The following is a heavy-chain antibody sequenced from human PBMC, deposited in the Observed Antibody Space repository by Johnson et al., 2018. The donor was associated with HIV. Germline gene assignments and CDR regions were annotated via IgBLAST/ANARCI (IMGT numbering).Heavy chain of an antibody. D-gene: IGHD1-26*01. V-gene: IGHV3-30-3*01. CDR1: GFTFSNFA. J-gene: IGHJ3*02. CDR2: ISYDGNNK. CDR3: ARIGGSYLVLWAFDI. Sequence: QVQLVESGGGVVQPGRSLRLSCAASGFTFSNFALHWVRQAPGKGLEWVAIISYDGNNKYYEDSVKGRFTISRDNSKNTLYMQMNSLKPEDTALYYCARIGGSYLVLWAFDIWGQGTMVTVSS.